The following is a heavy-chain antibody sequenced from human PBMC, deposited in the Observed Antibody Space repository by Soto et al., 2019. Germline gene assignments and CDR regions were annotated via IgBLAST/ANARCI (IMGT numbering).Heavy chain of an antibody. J-gene: IGHJ4*02. CDR3: AREPATAKPEGVDF. V-gene: IGHV1-2*02. CDR2: INPNSGGT. D-gene: IGHD1-1*01. Sequence: ASVKVSCKASGYTFSDYYIHWVRQAPGQGLEWMGWINPNSGGTKYAPRFQGGVTMTRDTSITTAYMELSRLRSGDTAVYYCAREPATAKPEGVDFWGQGTLVTVSS. CDR1: GYTFSDYY.